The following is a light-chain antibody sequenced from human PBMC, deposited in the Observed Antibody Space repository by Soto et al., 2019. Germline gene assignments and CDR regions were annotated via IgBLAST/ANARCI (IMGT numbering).Light chain of an antibody. CDR1: QSISTY. CDR3: QQSYRPPIT. V-gene: IGKV1-39*01. J-gene: IGKJ5*01. Sequence: HLTQSPSPLSASVGDVVAMTCLASQSISTYLNWYQQKPGKAPKVLIYAASNLQSGVPPRFSGSGSGTDLTLTISILQPEDVATYFCQQSYRPPITFGQGTLLEF. CDR2: AAS.